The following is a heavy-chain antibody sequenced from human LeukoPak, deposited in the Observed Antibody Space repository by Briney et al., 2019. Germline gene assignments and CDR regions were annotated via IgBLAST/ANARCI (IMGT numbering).Heavy chain of an antibody. CDR2: SNPNSGDT. CDR3: ARDDGYSYGPEDY. J-gene: IGHJ4*02. V-gene: IGHV1-2*02. Sequence: ASVKVSCKASGYTFSGYYIHWVRHAPGQGLEWLGWSNPNSGDTHYAQKFQGRVTMTRDTSINTSYMELSSLKSDDTAVYYCARDDGYSYGPEDYWGQGTLVTVSS. D-gene: IGHD5-18*01. CDR1: GYTFSGYY.